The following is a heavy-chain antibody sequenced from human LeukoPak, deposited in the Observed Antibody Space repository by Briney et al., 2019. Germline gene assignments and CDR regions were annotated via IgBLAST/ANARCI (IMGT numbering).Heavy chain of an antibody. V-gene: IGHV1-2*06. Sequence: ASVKVSCKASGYTFTGYYMHWVRQAPGQGLEWMGRINPNSGGTNYAQKFQGRVTMTRDTSISTAYMELSRLRSDDTAVCYCARGDGSVLSFDYWGQGTLVTVSS. CDR3: ARGDGSVLSFDY. CDR2: INPNSGGT. J-gene: IGHJ4*02. D-gene: IGHD5-24*01. CDR1: GYTFTGYY.